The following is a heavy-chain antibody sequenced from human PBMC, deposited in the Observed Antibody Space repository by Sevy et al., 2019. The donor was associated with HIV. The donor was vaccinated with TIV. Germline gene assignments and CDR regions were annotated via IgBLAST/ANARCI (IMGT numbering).Heavy chain of an antibody. J-gene: IGHJ4*02. CDR1: GFTFSANW. Sequence: GGSLRLSCTASGFTFSANWMNWVRQAPGKGLEWVANIKTDGSDKHYVDSVEGRFTISRDNAKNLLFLQMNSLRVEDTAVYYCAHETFGRFESWGQGTLVTVSS. V-gene: IGHV3-7*01. CDR2: IKTDGSDK. CDR3: AHETFGRFES. D-gene: IGHD3-16*01.